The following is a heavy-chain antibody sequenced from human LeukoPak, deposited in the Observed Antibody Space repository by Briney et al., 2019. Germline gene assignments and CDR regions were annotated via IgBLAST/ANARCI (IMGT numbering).Heavy chain of an antibody. CDR3: ATALY. J-gene: IGHJ4*02. Sequence: ASVKVSCKASGYTFTSYYMHWVRQAPGQGLEWMGIINPSGGSTNYAQKFQGRVTIAADESTSTAYMELSSLRSEDTAVYYCATALYWGQGTLVTVSP. V-gene: IGHV1-46*01. CDR2: INPSGGST. CDR1: GYTFTSYY.